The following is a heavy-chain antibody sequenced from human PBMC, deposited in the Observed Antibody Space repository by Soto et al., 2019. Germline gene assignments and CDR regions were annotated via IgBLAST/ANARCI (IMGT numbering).Heavy chain of an antibody. V-gene: IGHV3-23*01. CDR3: AKTSREGRYFDWLSSSSGDYGMDV. CDR2: ISGSGGST. D-gene: IGHD3-9*01. CDR1: GFTFSSYA. Sequence: GGSLRLSCAASGFTFSSYAMSWVRQAPGKGLEWVSAISGSGGSTYYADSVKGRFTISRDNSKNTLYLQMNSLRAEDTAVYYCAKTSREGRYFDWLSSSSGDYGMDVWGQGTTVTVSS. J-gene: IGHJ6*02.